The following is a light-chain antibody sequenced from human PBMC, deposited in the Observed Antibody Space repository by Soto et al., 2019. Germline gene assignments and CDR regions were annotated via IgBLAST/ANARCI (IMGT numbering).Light chain of an antibody. V-gene: IGKV3-20*01. CDR1: QSVSSSY. CDR3: QQYASSPHT. Sequence: EIVLAQSPGTLSLSPGERATLSCRASQSVSSSYLAWYQQKPGQAPRLLIYGASSRATGIPDRFSGSGSWTDFTLTTSRLEPEDFAVYYCQQYASSPHTFGQGTKLEIK. CDR2: GAS. J-gene: IGKJ2*01.